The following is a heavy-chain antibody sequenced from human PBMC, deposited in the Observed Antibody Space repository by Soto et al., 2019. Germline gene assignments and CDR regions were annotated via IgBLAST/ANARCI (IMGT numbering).Heavy chain of an antibody. D-gene: IGHD3-9*01. CDR3: ARRYGYYFDY. CDR1: GGSISSGDYY. CDR2: IYHSGST. Sequence: SETLSLTCTVSGGSISSGDYYWSWIRQPPGKGLEWIGYIYHSGSTYYNPSLKSRVTISVDRSKNQFSLKLSSVTAADTAVYYCARRYGYYFDYWGQGTLVTVSS. V-gene: IGHV4-30-4*01. J-gene: IGHJ4*02.